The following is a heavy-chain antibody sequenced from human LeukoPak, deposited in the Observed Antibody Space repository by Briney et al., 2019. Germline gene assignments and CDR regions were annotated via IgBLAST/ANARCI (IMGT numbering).Heavy chain of an antibody. CDR3: ATSYDMGWLIGY. V-gene: IGHV3-23*01. Sequence: GGSLRLSYAASGFTFNKFAMSWVRQAPGKGLEWVSGIIENGGETYYADSVRGRFTISRDNSKNTLYLQMNSLRAEDTALYYCATSYDMGWLIGYWGRGTLVTVSS. CDR2: IIENGGET. D-gene: IGHD3/OR15-3a*01. J-gene: IGHJ4*02. CDR1: GFTFNKFA.